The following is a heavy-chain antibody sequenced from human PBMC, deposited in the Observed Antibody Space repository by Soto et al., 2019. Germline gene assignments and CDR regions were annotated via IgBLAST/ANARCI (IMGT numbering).Heavy chain of an antibody. CDR1: GFTFSSYG. CDR2: IWYDGSNK. CDR3: ARGPDIVVVPAALKYYYYGMDV. Sequence: GGSLRLSCAASGFTFSSYGMHWVRQAPGKGLEWVAVIWYDGSNKYYADSVKGRFTISRDNSKNTLYLQMNSLRAEDTAVYYCARGPDIVVVPAALKYYYYGMDVWGQGTTVTVSS. D-gene: IGHD2-2*01. J-gene: IGHJ6*02. V-gene: IGHV3-33*01.